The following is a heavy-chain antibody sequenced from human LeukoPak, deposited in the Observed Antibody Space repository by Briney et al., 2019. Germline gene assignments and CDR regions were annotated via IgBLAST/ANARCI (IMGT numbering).Heavy chain of an antibody. Sequence: GGSLRLSCAASGFTFSGHPIHWVRQAPGKGLEWVAVISYDGSNKYYADSVKGRFTISRDNSKNTLYLQMNSLRAEDTAVYYCAKDGTDGFDYWGQGTLVTVSS. CDR3: AKDGTDGFDY. V-gene: IGHV3-30*04. D-gene: IGHD1-1*01. CDR2: ISYDGSNK. CDR1: GFTFSGHP. J-gene: IGHJ4*02.